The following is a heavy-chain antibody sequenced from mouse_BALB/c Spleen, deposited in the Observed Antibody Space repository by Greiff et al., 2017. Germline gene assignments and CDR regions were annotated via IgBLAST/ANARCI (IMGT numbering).Heavy chain of an antibody. D-gene: IGHD1-2*01. CDR1: GFTFSSFG. CDR3: ARGGYGSGDY. J-gene: IGHJ2*01. V-gene: IGHV5-17*02. Sequence: EVQRVESGGGLVQPGGSRKLSCAASGFTFSSFGMHWVRQAPEKGLEWVAYISSGSSTIYYADTVKGRFTISRDNPKNTLFLQMTSLRSEDTAMYYCARGGYGSGDYWGQGTTLTVSS. CDR2: ISSGSSTI.